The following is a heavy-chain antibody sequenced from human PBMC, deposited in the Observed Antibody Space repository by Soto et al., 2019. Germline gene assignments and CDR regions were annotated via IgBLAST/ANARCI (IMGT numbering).Heavy chain of an antibody. CDR1: GFSFSSYA. CDR2: ISGSGGST. V-gene: IGHV3-23*01. Sequence: EVQLLESGGGLVQPGGSLRLSCAAYGFSFSSYAMSWVRQAPGKGLEWVSAISGSGGSTYYADSVKGRFTISRDNSKNTLYLQMNSLRAEDTAVYYCAKDGRGWFGEVGWFDPWGQGTLVTVSS. D-gene: IGHD3-10*01. CDR3: AKDGRGWFGEVGWFDP. J-gene: IGHJ5*02.